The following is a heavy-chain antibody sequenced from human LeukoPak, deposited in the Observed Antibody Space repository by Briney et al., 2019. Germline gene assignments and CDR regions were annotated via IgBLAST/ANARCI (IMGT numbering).Heavy chain of an antibody. V-gene: IGHV1-69*02. CDR2: IIPILGIA. CDR1: GGTFCSYT. CDR3: ARGIAAAGPPEY. D-gene: IGHD6-13*01. J-gene: IGHJ4*02. Sequence: SVKVSCKASGGTFCSYTISWVRQAPGQGLEWMGRIIPILGIANYAQKFQGRVTITADKSTSTAYMELSSLRSEDTAVYYCARGIAAAGPPEYWGQGTLVTVSS.